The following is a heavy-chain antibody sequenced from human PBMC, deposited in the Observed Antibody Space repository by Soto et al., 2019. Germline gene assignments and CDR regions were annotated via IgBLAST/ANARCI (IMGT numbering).Heavy chain of an antibody. V-gene: IGHV3-23*01. J-gene: IGHJ4*02. CDR2: ISGSDGRT. D-gene: IGHD5-18*01. CDR1: GFTFSGYA. CDR3: AKGVSQYTPLALFDY. Sequence: GGSLRLSCAASGFTFSGYAMSWVRQAPGKGLEWVSTISGSDGRTYSTDSVKGRFTISRDNSRNTAYLQMNSLRVEDTAVYYCAKGVSQYTPLALFDYWGRGTLVTVSS.